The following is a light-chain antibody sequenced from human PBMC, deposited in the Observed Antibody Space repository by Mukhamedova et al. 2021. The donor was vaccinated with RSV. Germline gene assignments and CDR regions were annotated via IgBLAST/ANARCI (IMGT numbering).Light chain of an antibody. V-gene: IGLV1-40*01. CDR2: DNT. CDR3: QFYDFSLSGIVV. Sequence: GAGYDVHWYQHLPGTAPKLIIYDNTNRPSGVPDRFSGSKSGTSASLTITGLQAEDEGDYYCQFYDFSLSGIVVFARRTKLAVL. J-gene: IGLJ2*01. CDR1: GAGYD.